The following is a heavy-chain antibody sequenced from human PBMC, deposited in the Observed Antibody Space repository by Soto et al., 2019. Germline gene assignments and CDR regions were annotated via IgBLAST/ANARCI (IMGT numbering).Heavy chain of an antibody. D-gene: IGHD6-13*01. V-gene: IGHV3-30*18. J-gene: IGHJ4*02. Sequence: QVQLVESGGGVVHPGRSLRLSCAASGCTFSSYGMHWVRQAPGKGLEWVAVISYDGSNKYYADSVKGRFTIYRDNSKNTLYLQMNSLRAEDTAVYYCAKGRSSSWPYYFDYWGQGTLVTVPS. CDR3: AKGRSSSWPYYFDY. CDR2: ISYDGSNK. CDR1: GCTFSSYG.